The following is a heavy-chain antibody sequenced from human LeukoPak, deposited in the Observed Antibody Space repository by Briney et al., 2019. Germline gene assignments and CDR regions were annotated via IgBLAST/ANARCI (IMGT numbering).Heavy chain of an antibody. J-gene: IGHJ4*01. CDR1: GYSFTSYW. CDR3: ARSSTYSPYYFDS. V-gene: IGHV5-51*01. D-gene: IGHD2-2*01. CDR2: IYPPDSDT. Sequence: GESLKISCKGSGYSFTSYWIGWARQMPGKGLEWMGIIYPPDSDTRYGREFQGQVTISVDESINTAYLQWSSLKASDTAMYYCARSSTYSPYYFDSWGQGTLVTVSS.